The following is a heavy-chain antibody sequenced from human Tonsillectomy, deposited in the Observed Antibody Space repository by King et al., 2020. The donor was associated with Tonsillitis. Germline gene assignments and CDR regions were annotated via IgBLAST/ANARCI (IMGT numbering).Heavy chain of an antibody. CDR2: ISWNSGSR. D-gene: IGHD1-7*01. CDR3: AKEGAHENYASWYYYGMDV. V-gene: IGHV3-9*01. Sequence: ERQLVQSGGGLVQPGRSLRLSCAASGFTFDDYAMHWVRHAPGKGLEWVSGISWNSGSRGYADSVKGRFTISRDNAKNTLYLQMNSLRAEDKALYYCAKEGAHENYASWYYYGMDVWGQGTTVTVSS. CDR1: GFTFDDYA. J-gene: IGHJ6*02.